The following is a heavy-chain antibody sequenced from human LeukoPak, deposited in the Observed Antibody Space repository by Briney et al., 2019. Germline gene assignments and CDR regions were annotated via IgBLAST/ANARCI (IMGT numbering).Heavy chain of an antibody. CDR1: GFTFSSYS. D-gene: IGHD5-18*01. J-gene: IGHJ4*02. CDR3: AKGTLPRGYSYGYDLYYFDY. Sequence: GGSLRLSCAASGFTFSSYSMNWVRQAPGKGLEWVSSISSSSSYIYYADSVKGRFTISRDNSKNTLYLQMNSLRAEDTAVYYCAKGTLPRGYSYGYDLYYFDYWGQGTLVTVSS. CDR2: ISSSSSYI. V-gene: IGHV3-21*04.